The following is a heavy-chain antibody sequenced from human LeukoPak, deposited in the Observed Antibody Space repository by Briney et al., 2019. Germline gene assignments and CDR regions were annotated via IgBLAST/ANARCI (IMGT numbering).Heavy chain of an antibody. CDR1: GFTFSSYS. Sequence: GGSLRLSCAASGFTFSSYSMNWVRQAPGKGLEWISYISSGTITMYYADSVKGRFTISRDNSKNTLYLQMNSLRAEDTAVYYCAKGAAGIWGQGTLVTVSS. J-gene: IGHJ4*02. D-gene: IGHD2-15*01. CDR3: AKGAAGI. V-gene: IGHV3-48*01. CDR2: ISSGTITM.